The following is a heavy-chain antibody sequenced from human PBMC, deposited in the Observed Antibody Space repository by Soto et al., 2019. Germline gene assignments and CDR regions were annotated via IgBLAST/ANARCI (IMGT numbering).Heavy chain of an antibody. Sequence: SGPTLVNPTETLTLTCTVSGFSLSNARMGVSWIRQPPGKALEWLAHIFSNDEKSYSTSLKSRLTISKDTSKSQVVLTMTNMDPVDTATYYCAGVYSSSWYNAFDIWGQGTMVTVSS. V-gene: IGHV2-26*01. CDR2: IFSNDEK. D-gene: IGHD6-13*01. CDR3: AGVYSSSWYNAFDI. CDR1: GFSLSNARMG. J-gene: IGHJ3*02.